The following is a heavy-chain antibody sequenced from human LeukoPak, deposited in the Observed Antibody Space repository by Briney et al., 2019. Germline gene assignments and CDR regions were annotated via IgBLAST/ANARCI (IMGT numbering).Heavy chain of an antibody. CDR3: AKDPRRPFYSYGSDAFDI. J-gene: IGHJ3*02. D-gene: IGHD5-18*01. V-gene: IGHV3-23*01. Sequence: PGGSLRLSCAASGFTFSSYAMSWVRQAPGKGLEWVSAISGSGGSTYYADSAKGRFAISRDNSKNTLYLQMNSLRAEGTAVYYCAKDPRRPFYSYGSDAFDIWGQGTMVTVSS. CDR2: ISGSGGST. CDR1: GFTFSSYA.